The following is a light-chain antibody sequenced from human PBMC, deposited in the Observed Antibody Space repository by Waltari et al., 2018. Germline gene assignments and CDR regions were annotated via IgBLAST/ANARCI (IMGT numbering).Light chain of an antibody. J-gene: IGLJ3*02. CDR3: VLYMGSGIWV. V-gene: IGLV8-61*01. CDR1: PGSVTSSSS. CDR2: KIN. Sequence: QTVVTQEPSLSVSPGGTVTPTLAFSPGSVTSSSSATMYQQTPSQAPRTLVYKINHRSSGVPDRVSGSMLGNKAALTITGAQAEDESDYYCVLYMGSGIWVFGGGTKLTVL.